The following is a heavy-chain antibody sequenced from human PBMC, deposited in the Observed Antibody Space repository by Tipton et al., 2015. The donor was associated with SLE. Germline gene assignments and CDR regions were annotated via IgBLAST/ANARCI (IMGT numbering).Heavy chain of an antibody. CDR3: AKDEYDILTGYYDY. CDR1: GFTFSSYA. D-gene: IGHD3-9*01. Sequence: GSLRLSCAASGFTFSSYAMSWVRQAPGKGLEWVSAISGSGGSTYYADSVKGRFTISRDNSKNTLYLQMNSLRAEDTAVYYCAKDEYDILTGYYDYWGQGTLVTVSS. CDR2: ISGSGGST. V-gene: IGHV3-23*01. J-gene: IGHJ4*02.